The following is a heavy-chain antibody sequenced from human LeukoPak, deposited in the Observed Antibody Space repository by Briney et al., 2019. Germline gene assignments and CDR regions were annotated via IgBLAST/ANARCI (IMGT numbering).Heavy chain of an antibody. CDR2: INHSGST. Sequence: PSETLSLTCAVYGGSFRDYYWSWIRQPPGKGLEWMGEINHSGSTNYNPSLKSRVTISVDTSKNQFSLTLISVTAADTAVYYCARDPVPDDSNGYYYISPWGQGTLVTVSS. D-gene: IGHD3-22*01. V-gene: IGHV4-34*01. CDR1: GGSFRDYY. J-gene: IGHJ5*02. CDR3: ARDPVPDDSNGYYYISP.